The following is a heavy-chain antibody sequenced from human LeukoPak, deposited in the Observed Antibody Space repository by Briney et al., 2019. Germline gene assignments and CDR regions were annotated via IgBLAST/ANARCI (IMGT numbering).Heavy chain of an antibody. CDR3: GRLAS. CDR1: GFTVSTNY. V-gene: IGHV3-53*01. CDR2: ISSGGNT. J-gene: IGHJ4*02. Sequence: GGSLRLSCAASGFTVSTNYMTWVRQAPGKGLEWVSVISSGGNTYYADSVKGRFTISRDNSKNTMYLQMNSLRAEDTAVYYCGRLASWGQGTLVTVSS.